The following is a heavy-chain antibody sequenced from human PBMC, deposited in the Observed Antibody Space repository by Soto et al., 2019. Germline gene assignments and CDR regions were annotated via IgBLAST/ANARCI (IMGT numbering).Heavy chain of an antibody. CDR2: ISGSGTDT. CDR1: GFTFTNYA. Sequence: GGSLRLSCGASGFTFTNYALSWVRQAPGKGLEWVSSISGSGTDTKYADSVKGRFTISRDNSKNTVYLQVNSLRGEDTAVYYCAKNCGGNCYSPPRTVLHHWGQGT. V-gene: IGHV3-23*01. J-gene: IGHJ1*01. CDR3: AKNCGGNCYSPPRTVLHH. D-gene: IGHD2-21*01.